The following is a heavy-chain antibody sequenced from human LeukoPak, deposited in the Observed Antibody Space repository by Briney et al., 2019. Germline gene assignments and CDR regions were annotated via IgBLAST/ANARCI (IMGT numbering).Heavy chain of an antibody. CDR2: IYYSGST. Sequence: SETLSLTCTVSGGSISSYYWSWIRQPPGKGLEWIGYIYYSGSTNYNPSLKSRVTISVDTSKNQFSLKLSSVTAADTAVYYCARKVVRCSSTSCPNWFDPWGQGTLVTVSS. J-gene: IGHJ5*02. CDR1: GGSISSYY. D-gene: IGHD2-2*01. V-gene: IGHV4-59*01. CDR3: ARKVVRCSSTSCPNWFDP.